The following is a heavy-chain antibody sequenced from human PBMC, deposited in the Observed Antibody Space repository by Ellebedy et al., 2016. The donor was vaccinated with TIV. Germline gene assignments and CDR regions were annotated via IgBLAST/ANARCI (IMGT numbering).Heavy chain of an antibody. CDR3: ARVLVGSTGYYFDY. CDR2: IIPVFGTT. Sequence: AASVKVSCKTSGGTFSGYAIAWVRQAPGQGLEWMGGIIPVFGTTSYAHKFQGRVTITADESTSTAYMELRSLRSEDTAVYYCARVLVGSTGYYFDYWGQGTLVTVSS. V-gene: IGHV1-69*13. D-gene: IGHD1-26*01. J-gene: IGHJ4*02. CDR1: GGTFSGYA.